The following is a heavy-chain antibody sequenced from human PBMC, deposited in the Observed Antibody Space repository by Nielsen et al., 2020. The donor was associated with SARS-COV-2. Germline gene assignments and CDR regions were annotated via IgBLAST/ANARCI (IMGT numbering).Heavy chain of an antibody. CDR3: ASPSIQRDFDY. Sequence: GESLKISCAASGFTVSSNYMSWVRQAPGKGLEWVSVIYSGGSTYYADSVKGRFTISRDNAKNSLYLQMNSLRAEDTAVYYCASPSIQRDFDYWGQGTLVTVSS. J-gene: IGHJ4*02. D-gene: IGHD5-18*01. CDR2: IYSGGST. CDR1: GFTVSSNY. V-gene: IGHV3-53*01.